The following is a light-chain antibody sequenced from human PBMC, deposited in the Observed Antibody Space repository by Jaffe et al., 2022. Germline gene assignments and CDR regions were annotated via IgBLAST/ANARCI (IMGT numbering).Light chain of an antibody. CDR3: HQYYYLPYT. J-gene: IGKJ2*01. Sequence: DVVVTQSPDSVAVSLGERATINCKSSQNILHSSNNYNYLAWYQMKPGQPPRLLIYWASTRESGVPDRFSGSGSGTDFTLTISRVQAEDVAVYYCHQYYYLPYTFGQGTKLEIK. V-gene: IGKV4-1*01. CDR2: WAS. CDR1: QNILHSSNNYNY.